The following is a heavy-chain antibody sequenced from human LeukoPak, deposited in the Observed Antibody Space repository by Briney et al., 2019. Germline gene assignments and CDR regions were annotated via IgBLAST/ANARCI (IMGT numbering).Heavy chain of an antibody. CDR3: ARDQLGAVLYFDY. CDR2: ISYDGSNK. V-gene: IGHV3-30*03. J-gene: IGHJ4*02. CDR1: GFTFSSYW. Sequence: GGSLRLSCAASGFTFSSYWMSWVRQAPGKGLEWVAVISYDGSNKYYADSVKGRFTISRDNSKNTLYLQINSLRVEDTAVYYCARDQLGAVLYFDYWGQGALVTVSS. D-gene: IGHD1-1*01.